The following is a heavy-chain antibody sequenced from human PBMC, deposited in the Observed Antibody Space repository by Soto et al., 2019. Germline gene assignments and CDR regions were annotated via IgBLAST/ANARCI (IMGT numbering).Heavy chain of an antibody. CDR2: IIPILGIA. D-gene: IGHD3-22*01. V-gene: IGHV1-69*04. CDR3: ARDVDYYDSSGYHY. CDR1: GGTFSSYT. Sequence: ASVKVSCKASGGTFSSYTISWVRQAPGQGLEWMGRIIPILGIANYAQKFQGRVTITADKSTSTAYMELSSLRSEDTAVYYCARDVDYYDSSGYHYWGQGTLVTVSS. J-gene: IGHJ4*02.